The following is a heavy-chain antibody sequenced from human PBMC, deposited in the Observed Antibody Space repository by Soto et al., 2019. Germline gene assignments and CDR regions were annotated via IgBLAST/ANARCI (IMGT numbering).Heavy chain of an antibody. CDR1: GFSLSTRGVG. J-gene: IGHJ6*04. V-gene: IGHV2-5*02. CDR2: IYWDDDR. Sequence: SGPTLVNPTQTRTLTCSFSGFSLSTRGVGVGWLRQPPGKALEWLAVIYWDDDRHYSPPLKSRLTITKDTSKNQVVLIMTTMAPVDTATYYCAHTHYDVWSGYRYKYGLDVWGKGTTVTVSS. D-gene: IGHD3-3*01. CDR3: AHTHYDVWSGYRYKYGLDV.